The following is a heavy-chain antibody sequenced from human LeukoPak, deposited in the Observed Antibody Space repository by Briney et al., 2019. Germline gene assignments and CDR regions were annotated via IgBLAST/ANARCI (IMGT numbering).Heavy chain of an antibody. J-gene: IGHJ4*02. V-gene: IGHV1-18*04. CDR2: ISAYNGNT. Sequence: ASVKVSCKASGYTLTGYYMHWVRQAPGQGLEWMGWISAYNGNTNYAQKLQGRVTMTTDTSTSTAYMELRSLRSDDTAVYYCARVGGSVHTTQWDLDYWGQGTLVTVSS. CDR3: ARVGGSVHTTQWDLDY. CDR1: GYTLTGYY. D-gene: IGHD1-26*01.